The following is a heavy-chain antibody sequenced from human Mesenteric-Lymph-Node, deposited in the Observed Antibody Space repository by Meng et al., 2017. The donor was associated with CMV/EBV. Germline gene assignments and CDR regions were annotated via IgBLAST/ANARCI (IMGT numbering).Heavy chain of an antibody. Sequence: SVKVSCKASGGTFSSYAISWVRQAPGQGLEWMGGIIPIFKTPQYAQKFQGRVTILADESTNTVYMELSSLRSDDTAVYYCARDKQQLVGVWFDPWGQGTLVTVSS. J-gene: IGHJ5*02. CDR3: ARDKQQLVGVWFDP. D-gene: IGHD1-1*01. CDR1: GGTFSSYA. CDR2: IIPIFKTP. V-gene: IGHV1-69*13.